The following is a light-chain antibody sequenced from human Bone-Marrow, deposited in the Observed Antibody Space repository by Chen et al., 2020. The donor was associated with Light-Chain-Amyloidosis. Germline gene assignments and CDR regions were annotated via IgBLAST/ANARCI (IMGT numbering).Light chain of an antibody. CDR1: QGITNY. J-gene: IGKJ4*01. V-gene: IGKV1-8*01. CDR2: AAY. CDR3: QQYYTYPLT. Sequence: AIRLIQSPSSLSASTGDIVTINCRASQGITNYLAWYQERPGEAPHLLISAAYTLHSGVPSRFNGTGSGTDFTLTITSLQSEDFATYFCQQYYTYPLTFGGGTKVDI.